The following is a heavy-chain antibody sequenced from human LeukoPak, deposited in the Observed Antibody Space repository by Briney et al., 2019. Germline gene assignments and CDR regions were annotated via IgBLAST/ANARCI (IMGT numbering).Heavy chain of an antibody. V-gene: IGHV3-21*01. D-gene: IGHD5-24*01. J-gene: IGHJ2*01. CDR2: ISTSTSYI. CDR3: AREERDGYNYYWYFDL. CDR1: GFTFSIYN. Sequence: GGSLRLSCVASGFTFSIYNMNWVRQAPGKGLEWVSSISTSTSYIYYADSVQGRFTVSRDNAKNSLYLQMSSLRAEDTAVYYCAREERDGYNYYWYFDLWGRGTLVTVSS.